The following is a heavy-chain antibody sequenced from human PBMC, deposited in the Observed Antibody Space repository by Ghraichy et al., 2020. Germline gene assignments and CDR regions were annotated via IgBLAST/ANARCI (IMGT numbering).Heavy chain of an antibody. J-gene: IGHJ6*02. CDR1: GFTFSTYS. V-gene: IGHV3-30-3*01. Sequence: LSLTCAAAGFTFSTYSMHWVRQAPGKGLEWVAVISHDGNSQYYADSVKGRFTISRDNSKNPVFLQMNSLRGGDTAVYYCARDIKSSYWSYYFFAMDVWGHGTTVTVSS. CDR2: ISHDGNSQ. D-gene: IGHD2-8*02. CDR3: ARDIKSSYWSYYFFAMDV.